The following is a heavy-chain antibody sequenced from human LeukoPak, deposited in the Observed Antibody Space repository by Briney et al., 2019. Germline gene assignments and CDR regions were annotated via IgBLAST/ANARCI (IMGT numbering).Heavy chain of an antibody. CDR1: GYTLTGYY. J-gene: IGHJ4*02. V-gene: IGHV1-2*06. CDR2: INPNSGGT. CDR3: ARGGYYDSSGY. Sequence: ASVKVSCKASGYTLTGYYTHWVRQAAGQGLEWMGRINPNSGGTNYAQKFQGRVTMTRDTSISTAYMELSRLRSDDTAVYYCARGGYYDSSGYWGQGTLVTVSS. D-gene: IGHD3-22*01.